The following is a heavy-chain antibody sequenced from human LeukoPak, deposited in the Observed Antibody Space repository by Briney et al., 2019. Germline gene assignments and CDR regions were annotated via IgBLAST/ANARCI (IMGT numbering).Heavy chain of an antibody. V-gene: IGHV4-34*01. J-gene: IGHJ4*02. CDR2: INHSGST. CDR1: GGSFSGYY. D-gene: IGHD6-13*01. Sequence: SETLSLTCAVYGGSFSGYYWSWIRQPPGKGLEWIGEINHSGSTNYNPPLKSRVTISVDTSKNQFSLKLSSVTAADTAVYYCARLYSSSWYLVDYWGQGTLVTVSS. CDR3: ARLYSSSWYLVDY.